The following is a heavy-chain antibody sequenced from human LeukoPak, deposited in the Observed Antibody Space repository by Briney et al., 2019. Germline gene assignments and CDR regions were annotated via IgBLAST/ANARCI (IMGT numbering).Heavy chain of an antibody. Sequence: PSETLSLTCTVSGVSISSSYQYWGWVRQPPGKGLEWIGSMYYIGTPYYNPSLESPVTISVDTSMNQFSLKLRYVTASDTAVYYCARHRHTAMETFDRWGQGALVTVSS. CDR2: MYYIGTP. D-gene: IGHD5-18*01. V-gene: IGHV4-39*01. CDR3: ARHRHTAMETFDR. J-gene: IGHJ4*02. CDR1: GVSISSSYQY.